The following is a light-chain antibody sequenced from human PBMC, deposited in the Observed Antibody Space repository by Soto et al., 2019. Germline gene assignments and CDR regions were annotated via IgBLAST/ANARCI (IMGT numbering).Light chain of an antibody. CDR2: DVS. CDR3: SSYTSSSTPG. CDR1: RSDVGGYNY. V-gene: IGLV2-14*01. Sequence: QSVLTQPASVSGSPGQSITISCTGTRSDVGGYNYVSWYQQHPGKAPKLMIYDVSNRPSGVSNRFSGSKSGNTASLTISGLQAEDEADYYCSSYTSSSTPGFGTGTKLTVL. J-gene: IGLJ1*01.